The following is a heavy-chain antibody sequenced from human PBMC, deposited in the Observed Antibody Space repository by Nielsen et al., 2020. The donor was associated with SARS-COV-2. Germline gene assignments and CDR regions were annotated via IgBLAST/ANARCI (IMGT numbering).Heavy chain of an antibody. CDR2: INHSGST. D-gene: IGHD2-2*01. CDR3: ARDYGVLGYCSSTSCYRDYYYGMDV. J-gene: IGHJ6*02. V-gene: IGHV4-4*02. Sequence: WIRQPPGKGLEWIGEINHSGSTNYNPSLKSRVTISVDKSKNQFSLKLSSVTAADTAVYYCARDYGVLGYCSSTSCYRDYYYGMDVWGQGTTVTVSS.